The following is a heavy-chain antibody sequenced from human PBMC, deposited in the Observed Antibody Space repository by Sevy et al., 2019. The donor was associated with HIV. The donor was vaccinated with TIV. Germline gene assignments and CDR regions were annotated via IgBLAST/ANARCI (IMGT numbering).Heavy chain of an antibody. CDR2: IYYTGST. CDR1: GGSISAYY. D-gene: IGHD5-12*01. CDR3: ARAPPVRSGDDSLNWLDP. Sequence: SETLSLTCTVSGGSISAYYWSWLRQPPGKGLEYIGDIYYTGSTYYNPSLKSQVTISVDTSKNQFSLNLRSMTAVDTAVYYCARAPPVRSGDDSLNWLDPWGQGILVTVSS. V-gene: IGHV4-59*12. J-gene: IGHJ5*02.